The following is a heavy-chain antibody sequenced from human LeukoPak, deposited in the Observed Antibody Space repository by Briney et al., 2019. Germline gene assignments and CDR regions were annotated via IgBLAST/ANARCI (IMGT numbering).Heavy chain of an antibody. D-gene: IGHD3-3*01. J-gene: IGHJ4*02. CDR2: IYYSGST. CDR1: GGSISSYY. CDR3: ARVRRDFWSGYFDY. Sequence: PSETLSLTCTVSGGSISSYYWSWIRQPPGKGLEWIGYIYYSGSTNYNPSLKSRVTISVDTSKNQFSLKLSSVTAADMAVYYCARVRRDFWSGYFDYWGQGTLVTVSS. V-gene: IGHV4-59*01.